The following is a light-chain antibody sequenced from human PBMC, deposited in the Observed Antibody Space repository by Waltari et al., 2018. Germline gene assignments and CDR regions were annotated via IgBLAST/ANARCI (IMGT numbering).Light chain of an antibody. J-gene: IGLJ3*02. CDR3: SSYTSSHTWV. V-gene: IGLV2-14*03. CDR2: DVN. CDR1: SSDVGFYNF. Sequence: QSALTQPASVSGSPGQSITISCIGTSSDVGFYNFVSWYQQHPGEAPKLMIYDVNNRPSGFSSRFSGSKSGHTASLTISGLQAEDEADYYCSSYTSSHTWVFGGGTKVTVL.